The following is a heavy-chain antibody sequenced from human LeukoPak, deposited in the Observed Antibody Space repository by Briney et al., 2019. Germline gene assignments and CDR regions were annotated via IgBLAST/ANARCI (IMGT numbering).Heavy chain of an antibody. D-gene: IGHD1-1*01. J-gene: IGHJ1*01. V-gene: IGHV3-33*01. CDR1: GFTFNSYG. Sequence: PGGSLRLSCAASGFTFNSYGMHWVRQAPGKGLEWVAVMWYDGSNKYYADSVKGRFTISRDDSKNTLYLQMNSLRAEDTAVYYCAREETGSPDPAEYFQHWGQGTLVTVSS. CDR2: MWYDGSNK. CDR3: AREETGSPDPAEYFQH.